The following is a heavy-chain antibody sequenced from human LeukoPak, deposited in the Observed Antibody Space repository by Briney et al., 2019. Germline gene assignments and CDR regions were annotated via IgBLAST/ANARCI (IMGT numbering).Heavy chain of an antibody. V-gene: IGHV3-53*01. CDR1: GFTVSNNY. CDR2: IHSGGST. CDR3: AREIPTSGSFYGDFDY. J-gene: IGHJ4*02. Sequence: GGSLRLSCAASGFTVSNNYMSWVRQAPGKGLEWVSVIHSGGSTYYADSVKGRFTISRDNSKNTLFLQMNNLRTEDTAVYYCAREIPTSGSFYGDFDYWGQGTLVTVSS. D-gene: IGHD3-22*01.